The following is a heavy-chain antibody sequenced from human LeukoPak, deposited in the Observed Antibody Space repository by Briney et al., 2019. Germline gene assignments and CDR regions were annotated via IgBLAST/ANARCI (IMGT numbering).Heavy chain of an antibody. J-gene: IGHJ4*02. D-gene: IGHD2-15*01. CDR1: GFTFSSYE. CDR2: ISSGGSTI. V-gene: IGHV3-48*03. Sequence: PGGSLRLSCAASGFTFSSYEMNWVRQAPGKGLEWASCISSGGSTIYYADSVKGRFTISRDNAKNSLFLQMNSLRAEDTAVYYCARDLVLLHWGQGTLVTVSS. CDR3: ARDLVLLH.